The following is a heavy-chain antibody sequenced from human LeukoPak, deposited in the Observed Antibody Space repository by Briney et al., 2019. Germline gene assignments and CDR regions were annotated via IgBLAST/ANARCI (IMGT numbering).Heavy chain of an antibody. D-gene: IGHD3-10*01. V-gene: IGHV4-39*07. CDR2: IYYSGYT. J-gene: IGHJ5*02. CDR3: ARDKGQYGSGTPGCTWFDP. Sequence: SETLSLTCTVSGGSLSSSSYYWGWIRQPPGKGLEWIGSIYYSGYTYYNPSVESRVTISVDTSKNQFSLMLNSVTAADTAVYYCARDKGQYGSGTPGCTWFDPWGQGTLVTVSS. CDR1: GGSLSSSSYY.